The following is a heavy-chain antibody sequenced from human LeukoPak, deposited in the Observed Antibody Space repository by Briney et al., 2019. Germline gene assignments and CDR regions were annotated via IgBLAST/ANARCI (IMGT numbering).Heavy chain of an antibody. D-gene: IGHD2-15*01. CDR2: INHSGST. CDR3: ARNGYCSGGSCYENYYYYYGMDV. Sequence: PSETLSLTCAVYGGSFSGYYWSWIRQPPGKGLEWIGEINHSGSTNYNPSLKSRVTISVDTSKNQLSLKLSSVTAADTAVYYCARNGYCSGGSCYENYYYYYGMDVWGQGTTVTVSS. J-gene: IGHJ6*02. CDR1: GGSFSGYY. V-gene: IGHV4-34*01.